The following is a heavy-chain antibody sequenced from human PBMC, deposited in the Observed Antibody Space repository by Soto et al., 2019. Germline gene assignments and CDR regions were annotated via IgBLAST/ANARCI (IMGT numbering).Heavy chain of an antibody. D-gene: IGHD3-22*01. CDR3: ARGISMKVMIQRDAPDKYHFDS. CDR2: ANHRGRT. CDR1: GGSFRDHS. V-gene: IGHV4-34*01. Sequence: QVQLQQWGAGLLKPSETLSLICAVYGGSFRDHSWSWVRQPPGKGLDWLGEANHRGRTNYNPSLKSRVTISADTSKNQFSLKLRSVTAADAAVYYCARGISMKVMIQRDAPDKYHFDSWGQGTLVTVSS. J-gene: IGHJ4*02.